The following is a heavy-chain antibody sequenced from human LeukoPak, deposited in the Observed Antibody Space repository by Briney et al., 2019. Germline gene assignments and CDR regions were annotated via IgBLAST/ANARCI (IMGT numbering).Heavy chain of an antibody. J-gene: IGHJ4*02. V-gene: IGHV1-18*04. CDR1: GYSFTSYW. Sequence: GESLKISCKGSGYSFTSYWIGWVRQAPGQGLEWMGWISAYNGNTNYAQKLQGRVTMTTDTSTSTAYMELRSLRSDDTAVYYCARVDGYNWEDYWGQGTLVTVSS. CDR3: ARVDGYNWEDY. D-gene: IGHD5-24*01. CDR2: ISAYNGNT.